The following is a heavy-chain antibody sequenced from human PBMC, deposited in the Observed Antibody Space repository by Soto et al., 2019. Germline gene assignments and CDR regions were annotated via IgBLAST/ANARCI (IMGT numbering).Heavy chain of an antibody. CDR3: ARREYNYANMDV. CDR1: GYTFTTYY. Sequence: ASVKVSCVASGYTFTTYYMHWVRRDSGKGLEWKGMSNPSEGSTSYAQKFQGRVTMTSDTSTRTIYKELSILRRDNTAIYYCARREYNYANMDVWGQEPTVTVS. J-gene: IGHJ6*02. V-gene: IGHV1-46*01. D-gene: IGHD5-18*01. CDR2: SNPSEGST.